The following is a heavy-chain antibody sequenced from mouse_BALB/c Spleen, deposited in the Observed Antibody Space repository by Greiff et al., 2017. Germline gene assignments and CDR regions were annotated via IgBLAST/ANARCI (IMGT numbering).Heavy chain of an antibody. CDR2: IWTGGGT. Sequence: VKLMESGPGLVAPSQSLSITCTVSGFSLTSYDISWIRQPPGKGLEWLGVIWTGGGTNYNSAFMSRLSISKDNSKSQVFLKMNSLQTDDTAIYYCVRGLRLRGYFDYWGQGTTLTVSS. D-gene: IGHD1-2*01. CDR1: GFSLTSYD. V-gene: IGHV2-9-2*01. CDR3: VRGLRLRGYFDY. J-gene: IGHJ2*01.